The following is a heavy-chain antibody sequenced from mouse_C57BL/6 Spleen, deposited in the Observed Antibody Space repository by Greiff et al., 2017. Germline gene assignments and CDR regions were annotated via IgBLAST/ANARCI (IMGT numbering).Heavy chain of an antibody. CDR3: ARGGNHYFDY. Sequence: EVKLVESGGGLVKPGWSLKLSCAASGFTFSDYGMHWVRQAPEKGLEWVAYISSGSSTIYYADTVKGRFTISRDNAKNTLFLQMTSLRSEDTAMYYCARGGNHYFDYWGQGTTLTVSS. V-gene: IGHV5-17*01. D-gene: IGHD1-1*02. CDR2: ISSGSSTI. J-gene: IGHJ2*01. CDR1: GFTFSDYG.